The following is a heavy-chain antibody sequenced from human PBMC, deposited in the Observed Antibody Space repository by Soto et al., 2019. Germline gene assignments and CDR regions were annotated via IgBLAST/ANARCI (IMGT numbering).Heavy chain of an antibody. V-gene: IGHV5-10-1*01. Sequence: GESPNFPCKGSGYSFTCYWISWVGPLPGKGLERMGRIDPSGSYTNHSPSFQGHVTISPDKPISAAYLQWSSLKASDTAMYYCARHYYVWGSPNYYYYGMDVWGQGTTVTVSS. D-gene: IGHD3-16*01. CDR2: IDPSGSYT. CDR3: ARHYYVWGSPNYYYYGMDV. J-gene: IGHJ6*02. CDR1: GYSFTCYW.